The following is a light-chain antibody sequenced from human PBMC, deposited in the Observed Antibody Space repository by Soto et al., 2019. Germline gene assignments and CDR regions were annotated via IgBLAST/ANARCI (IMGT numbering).Light chain of an antibody. J-gene: IGKJ1*01. Sequence: DIQMTQSPSSLSASVVDRVTITFRASQSISSYLHWYQQKPGKAPKLLIYAASNLQSGVPSRFSGSGSGSDFTLTISSLQPEDFATYYCQQSYSTPWTFGQGTKVDI. CDR3: QQSYSTPWT. CDR1: QSISSY. V-gene: IGKV1-39*01. CDR2: AAS.